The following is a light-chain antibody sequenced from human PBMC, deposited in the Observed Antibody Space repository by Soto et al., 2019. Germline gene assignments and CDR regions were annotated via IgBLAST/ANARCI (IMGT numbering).Light chain of an antibody. CDR3: QQTTSFPLT. Sequence: DIQMTQSPSFVSASVGDRVTITCRASQGISRWLAWYQHRPGRAPKLLSHAAYNLESGVASRFSGSGSGTDFTLTISILQPEDFATYYCQQTTSFPLTFGGGTKVEIK. CDR2: AAY. CDR1: QGISRW. V-gene: IGKV1-12*01. J-gene: IGKJ4*01.